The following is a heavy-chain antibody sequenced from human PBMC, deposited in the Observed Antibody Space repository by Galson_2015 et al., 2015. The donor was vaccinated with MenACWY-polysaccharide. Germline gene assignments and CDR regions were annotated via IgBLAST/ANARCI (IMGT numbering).Heavy chain of an antibody. Sequence: SLRLSCAASGFTFSSYWMHWVRQAPGKGLAWVSRINSDGSIGTYADSVKGRFTISRDNAKNTLYLQMDSLRADDTAVYYCTRVGGYDRPGGDYWGQGTLVTVSS. CDR2: INSDGSIG. CDR1: GFTFSSYW. J-gene: IGHJ4*02. D-gene: IGHD5-12*01. V-gene: IGHV3-74*01. CDR3: TRVGGYDRPGGDY.